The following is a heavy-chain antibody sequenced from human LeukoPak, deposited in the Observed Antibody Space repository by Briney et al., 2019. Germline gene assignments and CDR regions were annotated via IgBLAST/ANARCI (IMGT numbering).Heavy chain of an antibody. J-gene: IGHJ3*02. CDR1: GGSFSGFY. CDR3: ARPGSGDAFDI. CDR2: INHSGST. V-gene: IGHV4-34*01. Sequence: SETLSLTCAVYGGSFSGFYWSWIRQPPGKGLEWIGEINHSGSTNYNPSLKSRVTISVDTSKNQFSLKLSSVTAADTAVYYCARPGSGDAFDIWGQGTMVTVSS. D-gene: IGHD3-10*01.